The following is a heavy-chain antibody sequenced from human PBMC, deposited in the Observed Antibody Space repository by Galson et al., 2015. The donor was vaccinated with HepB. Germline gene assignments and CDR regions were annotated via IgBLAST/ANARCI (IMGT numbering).Heavy chain of an antibody. Sequence: SLRLSCAASGFTFSSYNMNWVRQAPGKGLGWVSYISSSSNSIYYADSVKGRFTISRDNAKKSLYLQMNSLRDEDTAVYYCARVKDYSSSQRFPDYWGQGTLVTVSS. CDR2: ISSSSNSI. V-gene: IGHV3-48*02. J-gene: IGHJ4*02. CDR3: ARVKDYSSSQRFPDY. D-gene: IGHD6-13*01. CDR1: GFTFSSYN.